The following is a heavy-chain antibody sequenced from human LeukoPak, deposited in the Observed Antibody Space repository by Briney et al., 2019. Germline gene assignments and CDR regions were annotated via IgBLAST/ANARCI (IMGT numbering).Heavy chain of an antibody. CDR2: ISSSGYST. J-gene: IGHJ4*02. CDR3: AKQILTTVTPFDY. D-gene: IGHD4-17*01. V-gene: IGHV3-23*01. CDR1: GFTFSSYA. Sequence: GGSLRLSCAASGFTFSSYAMSWVRQAPGKGLEWVSAISSSGYSTYYADSVKGRFTISRDNSKNTLYLQMNSLRAEDTAVYYCAKQILTTVTPFDYWGQGTLVTVSS.